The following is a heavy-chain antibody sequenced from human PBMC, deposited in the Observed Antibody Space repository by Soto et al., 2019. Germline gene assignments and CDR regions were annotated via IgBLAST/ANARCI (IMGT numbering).Heavy chain of an antibody. CDR1: GGTFSSYA. CDR3: ARANYDFWSGYYYNWFDP. V-gene: IGHV1-69*13. CDR2: IIPIFGTA. D-gene: IGHD3-3*01. J-gene: IGHJ5*02. Sequence: SVKVSCEASGGTFSSYAMSWVRQAPGQGLEWMGGIIPIFGTANYAQKFQGRVTITADESTSTAYMELSSLRSEDTAVYYCARANYDFWSGYYYNWFDPWGQGTLVTVSS.